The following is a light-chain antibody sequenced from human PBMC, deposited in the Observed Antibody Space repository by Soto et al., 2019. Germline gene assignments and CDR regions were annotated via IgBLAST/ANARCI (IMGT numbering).Light chain of an antibody. CDR3: AAWDDSLSGPL. V-gene: IGLV1-47*01. CDR2: RNN. Sequence: QSVLTQPPSASGTPGQRVTISCSGSSSNIGSNYVYWYQKLPGTAPKLLIYRNNQRPSGVPDRFSGSKSGTSASLAISGLRSEDEAAYYCAAWDDSLSGPLFGGGTKLTVL. J-gene: IGLJ3*02. CDR1: SSNIGSNY.